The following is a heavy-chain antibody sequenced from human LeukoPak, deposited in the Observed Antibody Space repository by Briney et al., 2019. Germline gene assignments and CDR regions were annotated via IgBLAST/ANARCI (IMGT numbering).Heavy chain of an antibody. CDR2: FDPEDGET. J-gene: IGHJ6*02. CDR1: GYTLTELS. V-gene: IGHV1-24*01. Sequence: ASVKVSCKVSGYTLTELSMHWVRQAPGKGLEWMGGFDPEDGETIYAQKFQGRVTMTEDTSTDTAYMELSSLRSEDTAVYHCATVNVQYYYYYYGMDVWGQGTTVTVSS. CDR3: ATVNVQYYYYYYGMDV. D-gene: IGHD6-6*01.